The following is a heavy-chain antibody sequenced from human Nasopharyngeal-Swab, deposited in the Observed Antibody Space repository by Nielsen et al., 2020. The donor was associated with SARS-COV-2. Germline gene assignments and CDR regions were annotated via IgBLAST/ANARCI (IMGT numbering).Heavy chain of an antibody. CDR1: GFRFDSYA. J-gene: IGHJ4*02. CDR3: AKDMAAGYFFDF. D-gene: IGHD6-13*01. CDR2: IRGSGITT. Sequence: GESLKISCAASGFRFDSYAMSWVRQAPGKGLEWVSAIRGSGITTYYADSVKGRFTISRDNSKNTVYLQMDSLRAEDAAIYYCAKDMAAGYFFDFWGLGTLVTVSS. V-gene: IGHV3-23*01.